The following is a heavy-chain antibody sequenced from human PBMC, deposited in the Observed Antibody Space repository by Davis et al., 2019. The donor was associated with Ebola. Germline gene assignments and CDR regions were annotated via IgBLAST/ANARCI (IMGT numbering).Heavy chain of an antibody. CDR1: GFTFSSYA. J-gene: IGHJ4*02. CDR2: IWYDGSNK. CDR3: ARCTGYSSSWLDY. V-gene: IGHV3-33*08. D-gene: IGHD6-13*01. Sequence: GESLKISCAASGFTFSSYAMSWVRQAPGKGLEWVAVIWYDGSNKYYADSVKGRFTISRDNSKNTLYLQMNSLRAEDTAVYYCARCTGYSSSWLDYWGQGTLVTVSS.